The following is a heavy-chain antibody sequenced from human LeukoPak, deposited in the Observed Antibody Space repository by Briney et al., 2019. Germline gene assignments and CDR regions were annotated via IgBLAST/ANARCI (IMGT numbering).Heavy chain of an antibody. J-gene: IGHJ4*02. CDR2: IYYSGST. CDR1: GGSISSGDYY. D-gene: IGHD3-22*01. Sequence: SETLSLTCTVSGGSISSGDYYWSWIRQPPGKGLEWIGYIYYSGSTYYNPSLKSRVTISVDTSKNQFSLKLSSVTAADTAVYYCARSVGRGVYYDSSGYLDYWAREPWSPSPQ. V-gene: IGHV4-30-4*08. CDR3: ARSVGRGVYYDSSGYLDY.